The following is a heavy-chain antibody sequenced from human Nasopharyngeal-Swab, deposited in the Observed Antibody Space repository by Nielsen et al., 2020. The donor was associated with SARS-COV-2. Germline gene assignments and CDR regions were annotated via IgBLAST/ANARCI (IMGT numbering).Heavy chain of an antibody. D-gene: IGHD3-10*01. CDR2: TYYRSQWYS. J-gene: IGHJ6*02. CDR1: GDSVSRNNAA. CDR3: ARDRGALNV. V-gene: IGHV6-1*01. Sequence: SQTLSLTCSISGDSVSRNNAAWNWIRQSPSRGLEWLGRTYYRSQWYSDYAVSVKSRITINPDTAKNQLSLQLNSVTPEDTAVYYCARDRGALNVWGQGTTVTVSS.